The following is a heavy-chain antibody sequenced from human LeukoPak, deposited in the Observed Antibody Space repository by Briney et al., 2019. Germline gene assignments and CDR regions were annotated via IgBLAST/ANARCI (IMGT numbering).Heavy chain of an antibody. D-gene: IGHD2-2*01. CDR1: GHIFSRYC. Sequence: EASVKLFCKACGHIFSRYCNICVRQAPAQGREWVGRIIPIRGIANYAQKFQSRVTVTAHKSPSPAYMELSSRRSQDTAVYHCARDPGNVAVPAATYYFDYWGQGTLVTVPS. V-gene: IGHV1-69*04. J-gene: IGHJ4*02. CDR3: ARDPGNVAVPAATYYFDY. CDR2: IIPIRGIA.